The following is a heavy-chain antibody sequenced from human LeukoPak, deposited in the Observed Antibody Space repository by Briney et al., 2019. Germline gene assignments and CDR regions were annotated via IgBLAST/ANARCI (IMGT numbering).Heavy chain of an antibody. CDR2: ISAYNGNT. D-gene: IGHD1-26*01. CDR3: AGPSAGLVGALPWVLDY. V-gene: IGHV1-18*01. Sequence: GASVKVSCKASGYTFSSYGISWVRQAPGQGLQWMGWISAYNGNTNYAQKFQGRVTITADESTSTAYMELSSLRSEDTAVYYCAGPSAGLVGALPWVLDYWGQGTLVTVSS. CDR1: GYTFSSYG. J-gene: IGHJ4*02.